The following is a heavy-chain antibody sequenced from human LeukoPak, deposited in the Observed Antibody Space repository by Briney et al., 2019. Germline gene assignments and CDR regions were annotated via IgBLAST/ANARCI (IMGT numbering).Heavy chain of an antibody. J-gene: IGHJ3*02. V-gene: IGHV3-23*01. Sequence: GGSLRLSCAASGFTFSNYALMWVRQAPGKGLEWVSAIRGSGYGTFYADSVEGRFTISRDYSKNMLYLQMNSLRAEDTALYYCARDPNGDYIGAFDMRGQGTKVTVSS. CDR1: GFTFSNYA. CDR3: ARDPNGDYIGAFDM. CDR2: IRGSGYGT. D-gene: IGHD4-17*01.